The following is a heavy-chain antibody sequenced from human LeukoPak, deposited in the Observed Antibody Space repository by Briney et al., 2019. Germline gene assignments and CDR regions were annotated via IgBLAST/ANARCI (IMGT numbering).Heavy chain of an antibody. CDR1: GFTFSSYA. CDR2: INWNGGST. D-gene: IGHD1-26*01. J-gene: IGHJ4*02. Sequence: PGGSLRLSCAASGFTFSSYAMSWVRQAPGKGLEWVSGINWNGGSTGYADSVKGRFTISRDNAKNSLYLQMNSLRAEDTALYHCARAIFDSGSYYDYFDYWGQGTLVTVSS. V-gene: IGHV3-20*01. CDR3: ARAIFDSGSYYDYFDY.